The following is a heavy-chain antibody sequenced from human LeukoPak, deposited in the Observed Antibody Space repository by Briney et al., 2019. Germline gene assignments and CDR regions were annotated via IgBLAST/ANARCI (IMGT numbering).Heavy chain of an antibody. CDR2: IYSDGSA. V-gene: IGHV3-NL1*01. D-gene: IGHD3-3*01. CDR1: GFTFSSYG. Sequence: GRSLRLSCAASGFTFSSYGMHWVRQAPGKGLEWVSVIYSDGSAFYADSVKGRFTLSRDNSKNTLFLQMNSLRAEDTAVYYCAGTIFGVVITENFDYWGQGTLVTVSS. J-gene: IGHJ4*02. CDR3: AGTIFGVVITENFDY.